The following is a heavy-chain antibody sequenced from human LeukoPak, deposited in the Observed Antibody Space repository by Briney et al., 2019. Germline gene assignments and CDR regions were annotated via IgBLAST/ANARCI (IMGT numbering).Heavy chain of an antibody. CDR3: ARGGYSGSYYRFS. CDR1: GFTFSDYW. CDR2: TSKDGSDT. J-gene: IGHJ4*02. D-gene: IGHD6-25*01. V-gene: IGHV3-74*01. Sequence: PGGSLRLSCAASGFTFSDYWIHWVRQAPGKGPEWLSRTSKDGSDTFYADAAKGRFTASRDNAKNTVYLQVTNVRPEDTALYFCARGGYSGSYYRFSWGQGTLVTVAS.